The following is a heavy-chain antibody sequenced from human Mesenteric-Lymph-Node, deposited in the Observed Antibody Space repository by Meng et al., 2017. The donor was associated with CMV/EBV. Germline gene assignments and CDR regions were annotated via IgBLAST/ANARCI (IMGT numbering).Heavy chain of an antibody. CDR1: GYSISSGYY. Sequence: SETLSLTCTVSGYSISSGYYWSWIRQPPGKGLEWIGEINHSGSTNYNPSLKSRVTISVDTSKNQFSLKLSSVTAADTAVYYCAFYASGREYFDYWGQGTLVTVSS. D-gene: IGHD3-10*01. CDR2: INHSGST. CDR3: AFYASGREYFDY. J-gene: IGHJ4*02. V-gene: IGHV4-38-2*02.